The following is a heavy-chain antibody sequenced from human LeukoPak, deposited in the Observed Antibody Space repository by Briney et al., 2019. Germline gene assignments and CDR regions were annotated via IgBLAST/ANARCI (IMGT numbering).Heavy chain of an antibody. V-gene: IGHV3-23*01. CDR1: GFTFSSYA. CDR2: ISGSGGST. D-gene: IGHD6-6*01. CDR3: AKDVLYSSSPRDIDY. Sequence: GGSLRLSCAASGFTFSSYAMSWVRQAPGKGLEWVSAISGSGGSTYYADSVKGRFTISRDNSKNTLYLQMNSLRAEDTAVYYCAKDVLYSSSPRDIDYWGQGTLVTVSS. J-gene: IGHJ4*02.